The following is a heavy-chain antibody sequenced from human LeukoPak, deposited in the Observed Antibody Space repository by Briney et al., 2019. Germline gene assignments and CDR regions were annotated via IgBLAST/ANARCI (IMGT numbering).Heavy chain of an antibody. CDR3: ASFEYSSSAFVY. J-gene: IGHJ4*02. D-gene: IGHD6-6*01. CDR1: GGSISSSSYY. V-gene: IGHV4-39*07. Sequence: PSETLSLTCTVSGGSISSSSYYWGWIRQPPGKGLEWIGSIYYSGSTYYNPSLKSRVTISVDTSKNQFSLKLSSVTAADTAVYYCASFEYSSSAFVYWGQGTLVTVSS. CDR2: IYYSGST.